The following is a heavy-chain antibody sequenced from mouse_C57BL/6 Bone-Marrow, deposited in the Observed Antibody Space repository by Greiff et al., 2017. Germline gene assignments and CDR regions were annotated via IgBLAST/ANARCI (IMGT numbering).Heavy chain of an antibody. V-gene: IGHV5-12*01. J-gene: IGHJ4*01. Sequence: DVMLVESGGGLVQPGGSLKLSCAASGFTFSDYYMYWVRQTPEKRLEWVAYISNGGGSTYYPDTVKGRFTISRDTAKNTLYLQMSRLKSEDTAMYYCARHDGYYVRYAMDYWGQGTSVTVSS. CDR3: ARHDGYYVRYAMDY. D-gene: IGHD2-3*01. CDR2: ISNGGGST. CDR1: GFTFSDYY.